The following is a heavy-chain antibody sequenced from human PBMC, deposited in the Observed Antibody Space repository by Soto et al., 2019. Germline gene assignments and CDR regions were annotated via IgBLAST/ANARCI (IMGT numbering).Heavy chain of an antibody. V-gene: IGHV4-30-4*01. CDR2: IYSSGST. CDR1: GGSISSGDYY. J-gene: IGHJ6*02. CDR3: ARVNSRITMVRGVIIRHYYGMDV. D-gene: IGHD3-10*01. Sequence: SSETLSLTCTVSGGSISSGDYYWSWIRQPPGKGLEWIVYIYSSGSTYYNPSLKSRVTISVDTSKNQFSLKLSSVTAADTAVYYCARVNSRITMVRGVIIRHYYGMDVWGQGTTVTVSS.